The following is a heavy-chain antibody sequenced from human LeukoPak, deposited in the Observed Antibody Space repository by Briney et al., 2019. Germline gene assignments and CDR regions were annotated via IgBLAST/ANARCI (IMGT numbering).Heavy chain of an antibody. CDR3: AKKGDMDV. Sequence: QAGGSLRLSCAASGFTFSSYGMHWVLQAPGKGLEWVAVISYDGSNKYYADSVKGRFTISRDNSKNTLYLQMNSLRAEDTAVYYCAKKGDMDVWGKGTTVTVSS. CDR2: ISYDGSNK. CDR1: GFTFSSYG. V-gene: IGHV3-30*18. J-gene: IGHJ6*03.